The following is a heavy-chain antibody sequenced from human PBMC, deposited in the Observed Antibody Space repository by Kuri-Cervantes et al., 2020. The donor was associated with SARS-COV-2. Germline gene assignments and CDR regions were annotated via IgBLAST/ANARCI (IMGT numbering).Heavy chain of an antibody. J-gene: IGHJ6*02. CDR3: ARGPGLYSRKAYGMDV. CDR2: INHGGST. Sequence: ESLKISCTVSGGSVSSGSYYWSWIRQPPGKGLEWIGEINHGGSTNYNPSLKSRATISVDTSKNQFSLKLSSVTAADTAVYYCARGPGLYSRKAYGMDVWGQGTTVTVSS. CDR1: GGSVSSGSYY. V-gene: IGHV4-39*07. D-gene: IGHD3-16*02.